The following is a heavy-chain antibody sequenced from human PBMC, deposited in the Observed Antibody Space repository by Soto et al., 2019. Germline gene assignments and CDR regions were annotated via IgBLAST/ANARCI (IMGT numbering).Heavy chain of an antibody. Sequence: ESLKISCKGSGYTFIGHWIGWVRLTPGRDLEWMGIIYPGHSESMYSPSFQGQVIMSVDESVNTAYLQWNSLKASDTAMYYDFWSGSETKDYYFDYWGQGTLVTVSS. D-gene: IGHD3-3*01. CDR3: FWSGSETKDYYFDY. J-gene: IGHJ4*02. CDR1: GYTFIGHW. CDR2: IYPGHSES. V-gene: IGHV5-51*01.